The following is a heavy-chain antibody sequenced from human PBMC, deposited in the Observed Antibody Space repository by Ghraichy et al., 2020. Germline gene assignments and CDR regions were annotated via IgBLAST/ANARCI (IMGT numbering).Heavy chain of an antibody. CDR2: INHSGST. V-gene: IGHV4-34*01. CDR1: GGSFSGYY. CDR3: ARGFRDTMIVVVITGTHFDY. D-gene: IGHD3-22*01. J-gene: IGHJ4*02. Sequence: SETLSLTCAVYGGSFSGYYWSWIRQPPGKGLEWIGEINHSGSTNYNPSLKSRVTISVDTSKNQFSLKLSSVTAADTAVYYCARGFRDTMIVVVITGTHFDYWGQGTLVIVSS.